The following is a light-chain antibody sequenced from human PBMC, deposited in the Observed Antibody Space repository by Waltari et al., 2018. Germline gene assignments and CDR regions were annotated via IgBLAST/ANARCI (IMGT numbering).Light chain of an antibody. CDR2: YNS. V-gene: IGLV1-36*01. CDR3: ATWDDSLNGGF. Sequence: QSVLTQPPSASEAATKSVTISCSGSSSNIGSNGVSWYQQLPGTAPKLLIYYNSRRPSGVSDRFSGSKSGTSASLAISGLQTDDEADYYCATWDDSLNGGFFGGGTRLTVL. J-gene: IGLJ7*01. CDR1: SSNIGSNG.